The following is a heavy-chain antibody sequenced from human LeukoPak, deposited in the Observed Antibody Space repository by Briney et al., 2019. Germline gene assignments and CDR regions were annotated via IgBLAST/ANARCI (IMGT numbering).Heavy chain of an antibody. CDR3: AKRDYHDSSGYYYLYYFDH. CDR1: GFTFSNYA. J-gene: IGHJ4*02. Sequence: QSGGSLRLSCAASGFTFSNYAMSWVRQAPGKGLEWVSGISNSGGSTYYADSVKGRFTISRDTSKNTLYLQMNSLRAEDTAVYYCAKRDYHDSSGYYYLYYFDHWGQGTLVTVSS. V-gene: IGHV3-23*01. D-gene: IGHD3-22*01. CDR2: ISNSGGST.